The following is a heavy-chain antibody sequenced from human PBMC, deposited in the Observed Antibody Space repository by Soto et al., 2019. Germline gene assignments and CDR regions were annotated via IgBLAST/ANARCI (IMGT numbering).Heavy chain of an antibody. V-gene: IGHV1-69*02. CDR1: GGTFSSYT. CDR2: IIPILGIA. CDR3: AELGGDDTGMDV. Sequence: QVQLVQSGAEVKKPGSSVKVSCKASGGTFSSYTISWVRQAPGQGLEWMGRIIPILGIANYAQKFQGRVTITADKSTSKAYMELSSLRSEDTAVYYCAELGGDDTGMDVWGQGTMVTVSS. D-gene: IGHD7-27*01. J-gene: IGHJ6*02.